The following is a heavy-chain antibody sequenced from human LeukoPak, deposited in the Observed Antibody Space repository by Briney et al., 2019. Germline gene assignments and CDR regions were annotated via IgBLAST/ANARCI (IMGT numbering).Heavy chain of an antibody. CDR1: GASISSGRNY. Sequence: ETLSLTCRVSGASISSGRNYWGWIRQPPGKTLEWIGSIYSSGSTYYNPSLKSRVIIIIDTPKNHFSLTLSSVTAADTAVYYCARSDGYGLVGIWGQGTMVTVSS. CDR2: IYSSGST. V-gene: IGHV4-39*07. D-gene: IGHD3-10*01. CDR3: ARSDGYGLVGI. J-gene: IGHJ3*02.